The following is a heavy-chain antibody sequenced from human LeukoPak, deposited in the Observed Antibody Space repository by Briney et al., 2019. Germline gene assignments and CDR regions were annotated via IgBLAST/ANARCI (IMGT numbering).Heavy chain of an antibody. D-gene: IGHD3-10*01. CDR3: ARDRGFGADDS. J-gene: IGHJ4*02. CDR2: IHKDGSAK. Sequence: QPGGSLRLSCGASGFTFSGYWMSWVRQAPGKGLEWVANIHKDGSAKRYVDSVEGRFTISRDNAKSSLYLQMNSLRVEDTAVYYCARDRGFGADDSWGQGSLVTVSS. V-gene: IGHV3-7*01. CDR1: GFTFSGYW.